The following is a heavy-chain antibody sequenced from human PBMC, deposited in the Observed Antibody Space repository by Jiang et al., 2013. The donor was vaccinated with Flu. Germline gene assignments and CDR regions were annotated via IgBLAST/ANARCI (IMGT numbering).Heavy chain of an antibody. D-gene: IGHD2/OR15-2a*01. CDR1: GYIFTSFY. Sequence: KTSGYIFTSFYIHWVRQAPGQGLEWMGLVNPNIGSTSLAQRFVGRVIMTSDTSTRAVYLELNSLTSEDTAMYYCARGEYSNGASFDNWGQGALVRVSS. CDR3: ARGEYSNGASFDN. V-gene: IGHV1-46*01. CDR2: VNPNIGST. J-gene: IGHJ4*02.